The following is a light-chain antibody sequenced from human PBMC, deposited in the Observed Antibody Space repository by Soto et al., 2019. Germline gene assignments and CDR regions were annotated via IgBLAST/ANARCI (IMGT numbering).Light chain of an antibody. V-gene: IGKV1-5*03. Sequence: DIKMTQSPSTLSASIGDRVTFTCRASQNINNWLAWYQQKPGKAPKLLIYKASSLETGVPSRFSGSGSGTDFTLTISSLQPDDLASYYCQQYDHYPITFGQGTRL. CDR3: QQYDHYPIT. CDR1: QNINNW. J-gene: IGKJ5*01. CDR2: KAS.